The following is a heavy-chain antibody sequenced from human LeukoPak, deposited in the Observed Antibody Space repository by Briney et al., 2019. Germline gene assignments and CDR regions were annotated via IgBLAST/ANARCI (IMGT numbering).Heavy chain of an antibody. V-gene: IGHV4-39*07. CDR1: GGSISSSSYY. D-gene: IGHD3-22*01. J-gene: IGHJ4*02. CDR3: ARDKGSSSYSLFDY. CDR2: IYYSGST. Sequence: SETLSLTCTVSGGSISSSSYYWGCIRQPPGKGLECIGSIYYSGSTYYNPSLKSRVTISVDTSKNQFSLKLSSVTAADTAVYYCARDKGSSSYSLFDYWGQGTLVTVSS.